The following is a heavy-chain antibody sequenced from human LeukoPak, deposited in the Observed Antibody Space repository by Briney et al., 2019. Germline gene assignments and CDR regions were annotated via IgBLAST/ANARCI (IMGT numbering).Heavy chain of an antibody. CDR1: GYTFTSYD. D-gene: IGHD6-13*01. CDR3: ARGRESSWYFLYYYYYMDV. Sequence: ASVKVSCKASGYTFTSYDINWARQATGQGLEWMGWMNPNSGNTGYAQKFQGRVTMTRNTSISTAYMELSSLRSEDTAVYYCARGRESSWYFLYYYYYMDVWGKGTTVTVSS. V-gene: IGHV1-8*01. CDR2: MNPNSGNT. J-gene: IGHJ6*03.